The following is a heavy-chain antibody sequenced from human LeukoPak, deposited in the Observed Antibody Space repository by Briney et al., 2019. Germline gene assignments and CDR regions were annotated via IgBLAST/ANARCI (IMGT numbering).Heavy chain of an antibody. J-gene: IGHJ5*02. CDR2: ISAYNGNT. CDR3: ARAMVRHPPNWFDP. D-gene: IGHD3-10*01. Sequence: ASVKVSCKASGYTFTTYGISWVRQAPGQGLEWMGWISAYNGNTNYAQKLQGRVTMTTDTSTSTAYMELRSLRSDDTAVYYCARAMVRHPPNWFDPWGQGTLVTVSS. CDR1: GYTFTTYG. V-gene: IGHV1-18*01.